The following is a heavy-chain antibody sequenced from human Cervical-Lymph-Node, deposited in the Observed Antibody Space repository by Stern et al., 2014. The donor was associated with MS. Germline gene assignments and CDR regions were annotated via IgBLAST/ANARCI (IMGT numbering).Heavy chain of an antibody. CDR2: ISYSSSYI. Sequence: EVQLVESGGGLVKPGGSLRLSCAASGFTLNTYSMNWVRQAPGKGLEWVSSISYSSSYIFFADSVKGRFTVSVANAKNTLYLHMNSLRAEDTAVYYCARDWFLDYWGRGTLVTVSS. CDR1: GFTLNTYS. V-gene: IGHV3-21*01. D-gene: IGHD3-10*01. CDR3: ARDWFLDY. J-gene: IGHJ4*02.